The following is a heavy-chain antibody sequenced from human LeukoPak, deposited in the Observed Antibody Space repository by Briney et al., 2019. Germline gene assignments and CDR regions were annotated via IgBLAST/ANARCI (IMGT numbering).Heavy chain of an antibody. CDR2: IYHSGST. CDR1: GGSISTYS. CDR3: ARGHIGSNLDY. D-gene: IGHD2-15*01. V-gene: IGHV4-30-2*01. J-gene: IGHJ4*02. Sequence: SETLSLTCTVSGGSISTYSWSWIRQPPGKGLEWIGYIYHSGSTYYNPSLKSRVTISVDRSKNQFSLKLSSVTAADTAVYYCARGHIGSNLDYWGQGTLVTVSS.